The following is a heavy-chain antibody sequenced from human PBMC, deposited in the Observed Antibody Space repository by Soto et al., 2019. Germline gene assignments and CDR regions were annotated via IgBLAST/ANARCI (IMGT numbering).Heavy chain of an antibody. D-gene: IGHD3-10*01. CDR2: IFHSGST. J-gene: IGHJ5*02. Sequence: SETLSLTCAVSGGSISSGGYSWSWIRQPPGKGLEWIGYIFHSGSTYYNPSLKSRVTISVDRSKNQFSLRLSSVTAADTAVYYCARSRNCITSTSAYNCFDPWGQGTLVTVHS. V-gene: IGHV4-30-2*01. CDR3: ARSRNCITSTSAYNCFDP. CDR1: GGSISSGGYS.